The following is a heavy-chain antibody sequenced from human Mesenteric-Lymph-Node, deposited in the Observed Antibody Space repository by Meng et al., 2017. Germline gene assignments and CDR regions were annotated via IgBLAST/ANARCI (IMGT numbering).Heavy chain of an antibody. J-gene: IGHJ4*02. V-gene: IGHV3-48*04. CDR2: IDSSGTSI. D-gene: IGHD3/OR15-3a*01. CDR3: VNQRRGLGNYFDS. CDR1: GFNLSSYW. Sequence: GESLKISCAASGFNLSSYWMNWVRQAPGKGLEWVSYIDSSGTSIYYAHSVKGRFAISRDNVKNSLYLQMSSLTGADTAVYYCVNQRRGLGNYFDSWGQGTLVTVSS.